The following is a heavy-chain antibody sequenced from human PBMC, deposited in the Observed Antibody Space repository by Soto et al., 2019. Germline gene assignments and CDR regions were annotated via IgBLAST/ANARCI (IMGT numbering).Heavy chain of an antibody. CDR1: GFAFSGYG. J-gene: IGHJ5*02. V-gene: IGHV3-33*01. Sequence: QVQLLESGGGVVQPGRSLRLSCTASGFAFSGYGMHWVRQAPGKGLEWVALMWYDGSNEYYADSVKGRFTIYRDNSKDTLYLQMNSLRAEDTAVYYCARDGGSGGPDPWFDPWGQGTLVTVSS. CDR3: ARDGGSGGPDPWFDP. D-gene: IGHD3-10*01. CDR2: MWYDGSNE.